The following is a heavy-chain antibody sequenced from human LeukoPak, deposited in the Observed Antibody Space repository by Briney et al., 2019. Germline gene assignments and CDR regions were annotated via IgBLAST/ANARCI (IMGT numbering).Heavy chain of an antibody. V-gene: IGHV3-30*02. CDR2: IRYDGSNK. Sequence: GGSLRLSCAASGFTFSSYGMHWVRQAPGKGLEWVAFIRYDGSNKYYADSVKGRFTISRDNSKNTLYLQMNSLRAEDTAVYYCAKDGSNSWGHYYYYMDVWGKGTTVTVSS. CDR3: AKDGSNSWGHYYYYMDV. D-gene: IGHD6-13*01. CDR1: GFTFSSYG. J-gene: IGHJ6*03.